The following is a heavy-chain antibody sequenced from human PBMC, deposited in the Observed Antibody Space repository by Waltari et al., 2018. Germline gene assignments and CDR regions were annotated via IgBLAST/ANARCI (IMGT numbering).Heavy chain of an antibody. D-gene: IGHD5-18*01. Sequence: EVQLVEAGGDLVQPGGSLRLSCAASGFTFTASWMHWVRQAPGKGLVWVSRINGDGYGITYSDSVQGRFTISRDNTKNTLYLQLNSLRAEDTAVYYCARKGGRGYTYGPFYFDYWGRGTLVTVSS. V-gene: IGHV3-74*03. J-gene: IGHJ4*02. CDR1: GFTFTASW. CDR2: INGDGYGI. CDR3: ARKGGRGYTYGPFYFDY.